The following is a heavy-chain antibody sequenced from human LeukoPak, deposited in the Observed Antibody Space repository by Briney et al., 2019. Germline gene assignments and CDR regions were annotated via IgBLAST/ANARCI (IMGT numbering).Heavy chain of an antibody. CDR2: IYHSGST. Sequence: SETLSLTCAVSGYSISSGYYWGWIRQPPGKGLEWIGSIYHSGSTYYNPSLKSRVTMSVDTSKNQFSLKLSSVTAADTAVYYCASRSGMVAARGPMDVWGKGTTVTVSS. D-gene: IGHD2-15*01. CDR1: GYSISSGYY. CDR3: ASRSGMVAARGPMDV. V-gene: IGHV4-38-2*01. J-gene: IGHJ6*03.